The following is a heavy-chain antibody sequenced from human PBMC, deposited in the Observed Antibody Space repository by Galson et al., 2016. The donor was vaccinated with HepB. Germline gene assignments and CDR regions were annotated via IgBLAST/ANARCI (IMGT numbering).Heavy chain of an antibody. Sequence: SLRLSCAASGFTFSSYSMNWVRQAPGKGLAWVSYISSSSRTIYYADSVKGRFTISRDNAKNSLYLQMNGLRAEDTAVYYCARETNSDWFFHLCGRGTLVTVSS. CDR2: ISSSSRTI. CDR1: GFTFSSYS. CDR3: ARETNSDWFFHL. D-gene: IGHD4-23*01. J-gene: IGHJ2*01. V-gene: IGHV3-48*01.